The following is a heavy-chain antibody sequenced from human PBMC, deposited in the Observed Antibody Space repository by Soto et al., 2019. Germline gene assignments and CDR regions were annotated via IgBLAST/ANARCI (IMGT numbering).Heavy chain of an antibody. V-gene: IGHV3-30*03. Sequence: VGSLRLSCAASGFAFTNYGIHWVRQAPGKGLEWVAHISNDGSKKFYGDSVKGRFTISRDNSENTVYLQMTSLRPDDTAVFYCARDVAMPTGLGLGYWGQGTLVTVSS. J-gene: IGHJ4*02. CDR2: ISNDGSKK. D-gene: IGHD6-19*01. CDR3: ARDVAMPTGLGLGY. CDR1: GFAFTNYG.